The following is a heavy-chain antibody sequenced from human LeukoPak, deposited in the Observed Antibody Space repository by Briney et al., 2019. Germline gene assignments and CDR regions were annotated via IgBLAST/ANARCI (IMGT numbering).Heavy chain of an antibody. J-gene: IGHJ3*02. CDR2: IYYSGST. V-gene: IGHV4-39*01. Sequence: PSETLSLTCTVSGGSISSSSYYWGWIRQPPGKGLEWIGSIYYSGSTYYNPSLKSRVTISVDTSKNQFSLKLSSVTAADTAVYYCARRGSYHDAFDIWGQGTMVTVSS. CDR1: GGSISSSSYY. D-gene: IGHD1-26*01. CDR3: ARRGSYHDAFDI.